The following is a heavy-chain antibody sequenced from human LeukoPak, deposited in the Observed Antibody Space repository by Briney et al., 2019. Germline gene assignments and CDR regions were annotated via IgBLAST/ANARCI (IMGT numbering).Heavy chain of an antibody. CDR3: AREGGHCGGDCYPDAFDI. D-gene: IGHD2-21*02. V-gene: IGHV3-48*01. CDR2: ISSSSSTI. J-gene: IGHJ3*02. Sequence: GSLRLSCAASGFTFSSYSMNWVRQAPGKGLECVSYISSSSSTIYYADSVKGRFTISRDNAKNSLYLQMNSLRAEDTALYYCAREGGHCGGDCYPDAFDIWGQGTMVTVSS. CDR1: GFTFSSYS.